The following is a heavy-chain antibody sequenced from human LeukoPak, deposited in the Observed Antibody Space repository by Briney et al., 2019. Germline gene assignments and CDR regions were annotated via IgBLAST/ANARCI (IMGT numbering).Heavy chain of an antibody. Sequence: GGSLRLSCAASGFTFSRHTMNWVRQAPGKGLEGVSAISTSSRYIYYADSVKGRFTISRDNTKNSLHLQMNSLRVEDTAVYYCAKEIWPTVTTPGWTYFDHWGQGTLVNVSS. J-gene: IGHJ4*02. D-gene: IGHD4-17*01. CDR3: AKEIWPTVTTPGWTYFDH. CDR2: ISTSSRYI. V-gene: IGHV3-21*01. CDR1: GFTFSRHT.